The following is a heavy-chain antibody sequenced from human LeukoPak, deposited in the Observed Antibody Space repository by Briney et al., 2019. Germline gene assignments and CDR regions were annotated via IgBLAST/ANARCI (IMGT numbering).Heavy chain of an antibody. CDR3: ARTIGTFDY. CDR2: IYYSGST. CDR1: GGSISSYY. D-gene: IGHD1-1*01. J-gene: IGHJ4*02. V-gene: IGHV4-59*08. Sequence: SETLSLTCTVSGGSISSYYWSWIRQPPGKGLEWIGTIYYSGSTYYNPSLKSRVTISVDTSKNQFSLKLSSVTAADTAVYYCARTIGTFDYWGQGTLVTVSS.